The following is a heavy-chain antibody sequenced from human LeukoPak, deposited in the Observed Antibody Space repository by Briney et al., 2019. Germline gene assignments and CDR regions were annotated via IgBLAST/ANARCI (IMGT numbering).Heavy chain of an antibody. V-gene: IGHV1-2*02. CDR3: ARGDQFNYGSGSDYFDY. J-gene: IGHJ4*02. CDR2: INPNSGGT. D-gene: IGHD3-10*01. CDR1: GYTFTGYY. Sequence: ASVKVSCKASGYTFTGYYMHWVRQAPGQGLEWMGWINPNSGGTNYAQKFQGRVTITRNTSISTAYMELSSLRSEDTAVYYCARGDQFNYGSGSDYFDYWGQGTLVTVSS.